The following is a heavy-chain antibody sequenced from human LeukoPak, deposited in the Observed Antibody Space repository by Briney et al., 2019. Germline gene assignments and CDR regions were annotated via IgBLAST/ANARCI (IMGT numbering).Heavy chain of an antibody. Sequence: PSETLSLTCTVSGGSISSYYWSWIRQPPGKRLEWIGHIYYSGSTNYSPSLKSRVTISVDTSKNQFSLKLSSVTAADTAVCYCASRSSIWSGYQDTLYYFDSWGQGTLVTVSS. D-gene: IGHD3-3*01. J-gene: IGHJ4*02. CDR1: GGSISSYY. V-gene: IGHV4-59*01. CDR2: IYYSGST. CDR3: ASRSSIWSGYQDTLYYFDS.